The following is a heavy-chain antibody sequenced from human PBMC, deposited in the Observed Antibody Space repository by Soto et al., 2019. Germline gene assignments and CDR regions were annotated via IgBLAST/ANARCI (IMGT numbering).Heavy chain of an antibody. J-gene: IGHJ5*02. Sequence: LSLTCAVYGGSFSGYYWSWIRQPPGKGLEWIGEINHSGSTNYNPSLKSRVTISVDTSKNQFSLKLSSVTAADTAVCYCARCVYVWGSYRPRRFDPWGQGTLVTVSS. CDR2: INHSGST. D-gene: IGHD3-16*02. CDR3: ARCVYVWGSYRPRRFDP. CDR1: GGSFSGYY. V-gene: IGHV4-34*01.